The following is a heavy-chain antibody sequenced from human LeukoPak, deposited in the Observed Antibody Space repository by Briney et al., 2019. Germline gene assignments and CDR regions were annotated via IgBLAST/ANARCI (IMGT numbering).Heavy chain of an antibody. Sequence: ASVEVSCKASGYTFTSYDINWVRQATGQGLEWMGWMNPNSANTGYALKFQGRVTMTRNTSISTAYMELSSLTSEDTAVYYCARGLGVNSGYYVDYWGQGTLVTVSS. V-gene: IGHV1-8*01. J-gene: IGHJ4*02. CDR1: GYTFTSYD. CDR2: MNPNSANT. CDR3: ARGLGVNSGYYVDY. D-gene: IGHD3-22*01.